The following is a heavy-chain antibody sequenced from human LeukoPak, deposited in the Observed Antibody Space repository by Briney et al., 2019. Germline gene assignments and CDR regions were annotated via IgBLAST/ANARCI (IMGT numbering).Heavy chain of an antibody. CDR2: IYYSGST. V-gene: IGHV4-59*01. CDR1: GGSISSYY. CDR3: ARAGSSGYATFDY. Sequence: PSETLSLTCTVSGGSISSYYWSWIRQPPGKGLEWIGYIYYSGSTNYNPSLQSRVTTSVDTSKNQVSLKLSSVTAADTAVYYCARAGSSGYATFDYWGQGTLVTVSS. D-gene: IGHD2-2*01. J-gene: IGHJ4*02.